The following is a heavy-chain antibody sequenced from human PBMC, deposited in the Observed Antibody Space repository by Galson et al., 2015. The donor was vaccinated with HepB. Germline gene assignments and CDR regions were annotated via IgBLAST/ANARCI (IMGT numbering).Heavy chain of an antibody. V-gene: IGHV3-74*01. CDR1: GFMFGTYW. J-gene: IGHJ4*02. Sequence: SLRLSCAASGFMFGTYWMQWVRQAPGKGLVWVSVINPDGTTTDYADSVRGRLTISRDNVRKTMFLQMNSLRAEDMGVYYCVRDSGTYPGYYDFWGQGILVTVSA. CDR2: INPDGTTT. CDR3: VRDSGTYPGYYDF. D-gene: IGHD1-26*01.